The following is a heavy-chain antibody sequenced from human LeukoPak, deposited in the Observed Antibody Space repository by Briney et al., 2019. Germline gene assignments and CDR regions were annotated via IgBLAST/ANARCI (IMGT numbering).Heavy chain of an antibody. Sequence: GESLKISCKGSGYSFTTYWIGWVRQMPGKGLEWMGIIYPGDSETRYSPSFQGQVTISVDKSITTAYLQWSSLRASDTAMYYCARHRSSALRDRFDYWGQGTLVTASS. CDR3: ARHRSSALRDRFDY. D-gene: IGHD2-21*02. V-gene: IGHV5-51*01. J-gene: IGHJ4*02. CDR1: GYSFTTYW. CDR2: IYPGDSET.